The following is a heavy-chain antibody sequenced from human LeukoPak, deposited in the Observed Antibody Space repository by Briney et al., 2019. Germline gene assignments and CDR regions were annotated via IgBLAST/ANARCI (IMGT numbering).Heavy chain of an antibody. CDR3: AREMVVTQAFDI. V-gene: IGHV1-2*02. CDR1: GYTFTGYY. J-gene: IGHJ3*02. CDR2: INPNSGGT. Sequence: ASVKVPCKASGYTFTGYYMHWVRQAPGQGLEWMGWINPNSGGTNYAQKFQGRVTMTRDTSISTAYMELSRLRSDDTAVYYCAREMVVTQAFDIWGQGTMVTVSS. D-gene: IGHD4-23*01.